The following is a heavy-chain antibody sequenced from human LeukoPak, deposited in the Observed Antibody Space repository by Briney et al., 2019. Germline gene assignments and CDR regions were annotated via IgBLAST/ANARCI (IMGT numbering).Heavy chain of an antibody. CDR1: GFTFSSYG. V-gene: IGHV3-23*01. J-gene: IGHJ4*02. D-gene: IGHD1-26*01. Sequence: GGSLRLSCAASGFTFSSYGMSWVRQAPGKGLEWVSAISGSGGSTYYADSVKGRFTISRDNSKNTLNLQMNSLRAEDTAVYYCTTAPGATRGGDYWGQGTLVTVSS. CDR3: TTAPGATRGGDY. CDR2: ISGSGGST.